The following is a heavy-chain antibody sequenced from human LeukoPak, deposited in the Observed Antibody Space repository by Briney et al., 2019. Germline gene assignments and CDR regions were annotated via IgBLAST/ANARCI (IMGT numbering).Heavy chain of an antibody. V-gene: IGHV3-23*01. CDR2: IIGIVGST. CDR3: AKGDYYDSSGYPYFDY. Sequence: SGGSLRLSCAACGFTFSSYDMRWVRQARGKGGEGGSAIIGIVGSTYYSNSVKGRFTISRDNSKNTLYLQMNSLRAEDTAVYYCAKGDYYDSSGYPYFDYWGQGTLVTVSS. CDR1: GFTFSSYD. D-gene: IGHD3-22*01. J-gene: IGHJ4*02.